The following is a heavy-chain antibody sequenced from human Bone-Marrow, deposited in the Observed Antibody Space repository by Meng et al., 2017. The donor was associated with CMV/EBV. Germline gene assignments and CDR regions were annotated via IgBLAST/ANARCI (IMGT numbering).Heavy chain of an antibody. J-gene: IGHJ3*02. CDR1: GYTFTSYY. CDR2: INPSGGST. D-gene: IGHD3-22*01. Sequence: ASVKVSCKASGYTFTSYYMHWVRQAPGQGLEWMGIINPSGGSTSYAQKFQGRVTMTRDTSTSTVYMELSSLRSEDTAVYYCARVLAFGSSGYYRPDAFDIWGQGTMVTVPS. V-gene: IGHV1-46*01. CDR3: ARVLAFGSSGYYRPDAFDI.